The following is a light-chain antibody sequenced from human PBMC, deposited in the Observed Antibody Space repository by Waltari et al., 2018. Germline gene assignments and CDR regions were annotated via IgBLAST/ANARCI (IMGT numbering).Light chain of an antibody. CDR3: QQRATWPLRCT. V-gene: IGKV3-11*01. CDR1: QSVSSD. Sequence: EIVLTQSPATLSLSPGETVTLSCRASQSVSSDLAWFQQKPGQAPRLLIYDASHRAAGIPARFSGSGSGTDFTLTSSSLEPEDFAVYYCQQRATWPLRCTFGQGTKLEIK. J-gene: IGKJ2*02. CDR2: DAS.